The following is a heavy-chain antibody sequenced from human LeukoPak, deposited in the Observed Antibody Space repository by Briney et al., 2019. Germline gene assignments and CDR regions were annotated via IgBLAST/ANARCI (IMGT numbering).Heavy chain of an antibody. V-gene: IGHV4-34*01. Sequence: PSETLSLTCAVYGGSFSGYYWSWIRQPPGKGLEWIGEINHSGSTNYNPSLKSRVTISVDTSKNQFSLKLSSVTAADTAVYYCARITMVRGVIAFPNYYYYYYYMDVWGKGTTVTVSS. D-gene: IGHD3-10*01. J-gene: IGHJ6*03. CDR1: GGSFSGYY. CDR3: ARITMVRGVIAFPNYYYYYYYMDV. CDR2: INHSGST.